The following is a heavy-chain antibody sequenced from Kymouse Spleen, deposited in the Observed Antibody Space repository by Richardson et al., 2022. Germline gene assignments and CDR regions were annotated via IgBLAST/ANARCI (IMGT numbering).Heavy chain of an antibody. Sequence: EVQLVESGGGLVKPGGSLRLSCAASGFTFSNAWMSWVRQAPGKGLEWVGRIKSKTDGGTTDYAAPVKGRFTISRDDSKNTLYLQMNSLKTEDTAVYYCTCEAVAGHGGFDYWGQGTLVTVSS. D-gene: IGHD6-19*01. V-gene: IGHV3-15*01. CDR2: IKSKTDGGTT. CDR1: GFTFSNAW. J-gene: IGHJ4*02. CDR3: TCEAVAGHGGFDY.